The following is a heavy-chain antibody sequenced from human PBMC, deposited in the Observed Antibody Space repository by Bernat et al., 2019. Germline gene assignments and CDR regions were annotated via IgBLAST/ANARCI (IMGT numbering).Heavy chain of an antibody. V-gene: IGHV5-10-1*03. CDR1: GYSFTSYW. D-gene: IGHD6-13*01. J-gene: IGHJ4*02. Sequence: EVQLVQSGAEVKKPGESLRISCKGSGYSFTSYWISWVRQMPGKGLEWMGRIDPSDSYTNYSPSFQGHVTISADKSIRTAYLQWSSLTASDTAMDYCARHRVTTGYSSRWYVYWGQGTLVTVSS. CDR3: ARHRVTTGYSSRWYVY. CDR2: IDPSDSYT.